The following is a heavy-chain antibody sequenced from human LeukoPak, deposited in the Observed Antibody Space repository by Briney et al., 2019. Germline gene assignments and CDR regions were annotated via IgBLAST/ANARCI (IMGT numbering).Heavy chain of an antibody. CDR1: GGSISSSSYY. CDR3: ATRKGYCSSTSCPGNFDY. D-gene: IGHD2-2*01. J-gene: IGHJ4*02. Sequence: SETLSLTCTVSGGSISSSSYYWSWIRQPPGKGLEWIGEINHSGSTNYNPSLKSRVTISVDTSKNQFSLKLSSVTAADTAVYYCATRKGYCSSTSCPGNFDYWGQGTLVTVSS. V-gene: IGHV4-39*07. CDR2: INHSGST.